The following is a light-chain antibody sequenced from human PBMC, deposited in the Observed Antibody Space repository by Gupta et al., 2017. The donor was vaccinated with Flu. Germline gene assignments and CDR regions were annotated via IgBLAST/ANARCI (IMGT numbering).Light chain of an antibody. CDR1: QGISNY. J-gene: IGKJ2*01. V-gene: IGKV1-27*01. CDR3: QKYNNAPNT. Sequence: PSSLSASVGDRVTITCRASQGISNYLAWYQQKPRKVPKLLIYAASTLQSGVPSRFIGSGSGTDFTLTISSLQPEDVATYYCQKYNNAPNTFGQGTKLEIK. CDR2: AAS.